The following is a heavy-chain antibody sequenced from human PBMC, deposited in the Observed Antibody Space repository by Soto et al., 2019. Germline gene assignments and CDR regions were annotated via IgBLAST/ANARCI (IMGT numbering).Heavy chain of an antibody. CDR2: IVVGSGNT. D-gene: IGHD4-17*01. V-gene: IGHV1-58*01. Sequence: QMQLVQSGPEVKKPGTSVKVSCKASGFTFTSSAVQWVRQARGQRLEWIGWIVVGSGNTNYAQKFQERVTITRDMSTSTAYMEVSSLRSEDTAVYYCAAWTFTTVTRRPVDYWGQGTLVTVSS. CDR1: GFTFTSSA. CDR3: AAWTFTTVTRRPVDY. J-gene: IGHJ4*02.